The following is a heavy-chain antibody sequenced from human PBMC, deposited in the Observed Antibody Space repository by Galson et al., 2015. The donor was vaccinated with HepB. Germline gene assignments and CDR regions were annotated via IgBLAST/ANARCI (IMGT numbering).Heavy chain of an antibody. J-gene: IGHJ4*02. D-gene: IGHD6-19*01. V-gene: IGHV3-49*04. CDR2: IRSKAYGGTT. Sequence: SLRLSCAASGFTFGDYAMSWVRQAPGKGLEWVGFIRSKAYGGTTEYAASVKGRFTISRDDSKSIAYLQMNSLKTEDTAVYYCTASRGAVAGSWGQGTLVTVSS. CDR1: GFTFGDYA. CDR3: TASRGAVAGS.